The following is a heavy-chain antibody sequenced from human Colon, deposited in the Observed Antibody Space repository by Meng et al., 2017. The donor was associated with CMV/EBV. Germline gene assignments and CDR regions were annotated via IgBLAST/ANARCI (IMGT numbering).Heavy chain of an antibody. D-gene: IGHD3-10*01. CDR2: SGNKANSYTT. CDR1: GFSLSDHY. CDR3: AKGSSEFLYYGMDV. Sequence: GESLKISCAASGFSLSDHYIDWVRQAPWRGLEWVGRSGNKANSYTTEYAASVKGRFTISRDDSQNSLYLQMNSLRAEDTAVYYCAKGSSEFLYYGMDVWGQGTTVTVSS. V-gene: IGHV3-72*01. J-gene: IGHJ6*02.